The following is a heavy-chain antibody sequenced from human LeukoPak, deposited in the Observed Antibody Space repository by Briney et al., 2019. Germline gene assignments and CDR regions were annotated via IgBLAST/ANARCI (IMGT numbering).Heavy chain of an antibody. V-gene: IGHV4-30-2*01. D-gene: IGHD2-2*01. J-gene: IGHJ5*02. CDR3: ARTAIVEVPAAPNWFDP. Sequence: PSQTLSLTCTVSGGSISSGGYYWSWIRQPPGKGLEWIGYIYHSGSTYYNPSLKSRVTISVDRSKNQFSLKLSSVTAADTAVYYCARTAIVEVPAAPNWFDPWGQGTLVTVSS. CDR2: IYHSGST. CDR1: GGSISSGGYY.